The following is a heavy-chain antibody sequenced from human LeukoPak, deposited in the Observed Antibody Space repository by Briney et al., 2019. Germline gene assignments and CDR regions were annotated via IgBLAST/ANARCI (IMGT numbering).Heavy chain of an antibody. Sequence: GASVKVSGKASGYTFTSYDINWVRQATGQGLEWMGWMNPNSGNTGYAQKFQGRVTMTTDTSTSTAYMELRSLISDDAAVYYCARGDDYGDYWGLYWGQGTLVTVSS. D-gene: IGHD4-17*01. J-gene: IGHJ4*02. CDR2: MNPNSGNT. V-gene: IGHV1-8*01. CDR3: ARGDDYGDYWGLY. CDR1: GYTFTSYD.